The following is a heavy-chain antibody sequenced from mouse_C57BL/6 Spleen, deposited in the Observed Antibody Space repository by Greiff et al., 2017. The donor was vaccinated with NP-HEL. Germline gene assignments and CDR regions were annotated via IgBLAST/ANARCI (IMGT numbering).Heavy chain of an antibody. CDR1: GYTFTSYW. V-gene: IGHV1-64*01. Sequence: QVQLQQPGAELVKPGASVKLSCKASGYTFTSYWMHWVKQRPGQGLEWIGMIHPNSGSTNYNEKFKSKATLTVDKSSSTAYMQLSSLTSEDSAVYYGARKGYYGSSYVFDYWGQGTTLTVSS. CDR3: ARKGYYGSSYVFDY. D-gene: IGHD1-1*01. J-gene: IGHJ2*01. CDR2: IHPNSGST.